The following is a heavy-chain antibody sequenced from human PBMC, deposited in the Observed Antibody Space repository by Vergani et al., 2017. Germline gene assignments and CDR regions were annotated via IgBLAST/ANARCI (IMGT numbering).Heavy chain of an antibody. CDR1: GGSISSYY. CDR2: IYYSGSI. CDR3: AGGGNYDSLRLHYYYYYVDV. Sequence: QVQLQESGPGLVKPSETLSLTCTVSGGSISSYYWSWIRQPPGKGLEWIGYIYYSGSINYNPSLKSRVTISVDTSKNQFSLKLSSVTAADTAVDYCAGGGNYDSLRLHYYYYYVDVWGKGTMVTVSS. J-gene: IGHJ6*03. D-gene: IGHD3-9*01. V-gene: IGHV4-59*01.